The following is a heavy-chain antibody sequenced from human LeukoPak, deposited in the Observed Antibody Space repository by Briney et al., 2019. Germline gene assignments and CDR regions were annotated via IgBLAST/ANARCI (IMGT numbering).Heavy chain of an antibody. CDR3: ARDHYYGSGSYPLH. CDR2: IKQDGSEK. Sequence: GGSLRLSCAASGFTFSSYSMSWVRQAPGKGLEWVANIKQDGSEKYYVDSVKGRFTISRDNAKNSLYLQMNSLRVEDTAVYYCARDHYYGSGSYPLHWGQGALVTVSS. D-gene: IGHD3-10*01. V-gene: IGHV3-7*04. J-gene: IGHJ4*02. CDR1: GFTFSSYS.